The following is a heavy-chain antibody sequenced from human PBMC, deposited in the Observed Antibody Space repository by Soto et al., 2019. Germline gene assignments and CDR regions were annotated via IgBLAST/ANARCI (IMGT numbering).Heavy chain of an antibody. CDR2: ISYDGSNH. J-gene: IGHJ4*02. V-gene: IGHV3-30*18. D-gene: IGHD3-22*01. Sequence: QVQLVESGGGVVQPGRSLRLSCAASGFTFSTHGMHWVRQAPGKGLEWVAVISYDGSNHYYADSVKGRFTLSRDDSKNTLYLQMYSLGAEDTAVYYCAQAGDYHASNYFDYWGQGTLVTVSS. CDR1: GFTFSTHG. CDR3: AQAGDYHASNYFDY.